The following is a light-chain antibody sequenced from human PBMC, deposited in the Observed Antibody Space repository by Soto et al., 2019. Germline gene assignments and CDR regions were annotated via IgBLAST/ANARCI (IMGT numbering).Light chain of an antibody. Sequence: IVLTQSPGTLSLSPGEGATLSCRASHSVSSIYIAWYQQRPGQTPSLLIYGASTRATGIPDRFSGSGSGTHFTLTISRLEPGDFAVYYCQHFGGTTFTFGQGTRLEIK. J-gene: IGKJ5*01. CDR2: GAS. CDR3: QHFGGTTFT. V-gene: IGKV3-20*01. CDR1: HSVSSIY.